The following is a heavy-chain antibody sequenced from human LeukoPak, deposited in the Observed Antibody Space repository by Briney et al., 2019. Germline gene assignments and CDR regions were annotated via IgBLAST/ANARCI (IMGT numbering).Heavy chain of an antibody. V-gene: IGHV3-33*01. Sequence: GGSLRLSCAASGFTFSSYGMHWVRQAPGKGLEWVALIWYDGSNKYYADSVKGRFTISRDNSKNTLYLQMNSLRAEDTAVYYCATSTCGGDCYGNWFDPWGQGTLVTVSS. J-gene: IGHJ5*02. D-gene: IGHD2-21*02. CDR1: GFTFSSYG. CDR3: ATSTCGGDCYGNWFDP. CDR2: IWYDGSNK.